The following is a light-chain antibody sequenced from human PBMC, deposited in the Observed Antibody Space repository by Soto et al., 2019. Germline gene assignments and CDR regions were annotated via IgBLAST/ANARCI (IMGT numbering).Light chain of an antibody. Sequence: QSALTQPASVSGSPGQSITISCTGTSSDVGGYNYVSWYQQHPGKAPKLMIYDVSNRPSGVSNRFSGSKSGNTASLTISGLQAEDEADYYCSSYTSSSTVVVFGGGTQLT. CDR3: SSYTSSSTVVV. V-gene: IGLV2-14*01. J-gene: IGLJ2*01. CDR2: DVS. CDR1: SSDVGGYNY.